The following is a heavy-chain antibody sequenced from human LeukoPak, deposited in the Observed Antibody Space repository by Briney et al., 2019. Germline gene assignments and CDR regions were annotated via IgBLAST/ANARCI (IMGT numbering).Heavy chain of an antibody. CDR1: GFTFSNYW. CDR3: VRDGGVSGYDLLDY. D-gene: IGHD5-12*01. Sequence: GGSLRLSCAASGFTFSNYWMTWVRQAPGKGLEWVAHINQDGSEEHYMDSAKARFTISRDNAKNSLSLQMNSLRPEDTAVYYCVRDGGVSGYDLLDYWGQGTLVTVSS. J-gene: IGHJ4*02. CDR2: INQDGSEE. V-gene: IGHV3-7*01.